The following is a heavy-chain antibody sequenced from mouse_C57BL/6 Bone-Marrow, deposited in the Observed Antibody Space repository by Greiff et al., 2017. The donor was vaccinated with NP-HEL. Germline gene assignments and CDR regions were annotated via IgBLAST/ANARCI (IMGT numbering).Heavy chain of an antibody. CDR1: GYTFTEYT. J-gene: IGHJ3*01. CDR2: FYPGSGSI. V-gene: IGHV1-62-2*01. CDR3: ARHEDSRWLLPPWFAY. Sequence: QVQLKESGAELVKPGASVKLSCKASGYTFTEYTIHWVKQRSGQGLEWIGWFYPGSGSIKYNEKFKDKATLTADKSSSTVYMELSRLTSEDSAVYFCARHEDSRWLLPPWFAYWGQGTLVTVSA. D-gene: IGHD2-3*01.